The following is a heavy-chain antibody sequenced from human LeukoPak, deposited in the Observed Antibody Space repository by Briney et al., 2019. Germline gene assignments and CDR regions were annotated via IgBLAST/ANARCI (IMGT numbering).Heavy chain of an antibody. CDR1: GFTFSSYG. D-gene: IGHD3-9*01. J-gene: IGHJ4*02. Sequence: GRSLRLSCAASGFTFSSYGMHWVRQAPGKGLEWVAVIWYDGSNKYYADSVKGRFTISRDNSKNTLYLQMNSLRAEDTAVYYCARDAGRYFDWLGYWGQGTLVAVSS. V-gene: IGHV3-33*01. CDR3: ARDAGRYFDWLGY. CDR2: IWYDGSNK.